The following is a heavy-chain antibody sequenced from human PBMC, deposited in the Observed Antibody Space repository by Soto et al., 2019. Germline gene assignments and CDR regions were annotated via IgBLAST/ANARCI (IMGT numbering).Heavy chain of an antibody. D-gene: IGHD4-4*01. CDR1: GVTFSTYG. Sequence: GGSLRLSWAASGVTFSTYGMSWVRQAPGKGLEWVSGISASGGSTYYAGSVKGRFTISRDNSKSTMYLQMNSLRAEDTALYYCAKSNRPTALFAYRGLGTLVTVSS. V-gene: IGHV3-23*01. CDR3: AKSNRPTALFAY. CDR2: ISASGGST. J-gene: IGHJ4*02.